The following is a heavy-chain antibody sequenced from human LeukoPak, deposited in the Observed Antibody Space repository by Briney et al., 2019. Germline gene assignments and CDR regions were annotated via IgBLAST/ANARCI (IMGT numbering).Heavy chain of an antibody. V-gene: IGHV1-18*01. CDR2: ISAYNGNT. CDR1: GYTFTSYG. CDR3: ARDRTYYYGSGSYLSVDY. J-gene: IGHJ4*02. Sequence: ASVKVSCKASGYTFTSYGISWVRQAPGQGPEWMGWISAYNGNTNYAQKLQGRVTMTTDTSTSTAYMELRSLRSDDTAVYYCARDRTYYYGSGSYLSVDYWGQGTLVTVSS. D-gene: IGHD3-10*01.